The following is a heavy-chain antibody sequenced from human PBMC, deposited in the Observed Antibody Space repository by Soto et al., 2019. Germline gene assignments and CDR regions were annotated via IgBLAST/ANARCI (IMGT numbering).Heavy chain of an antibody. CDR1: GFSLSTSAVG. Sequence: QITLKESGPTLVKPTQTLTLTCTFSGFSLSTSAVGVGWIRQPPGKSPEWLPLIYWEDAERYRASLKIRLNITKNTSKTQVVLTMTKRGPVEPGSYYYVRKKNYSSGCTCYNDSFDFWGQGTLVTVSS. CDR2: IYWEDAE. J-gene: IGHJ3*01. D-gene: IGHD2-15*01. CDR3: VRKKNYSSGCTCYNDSFDF. V-gene: IGHV2-5*04.